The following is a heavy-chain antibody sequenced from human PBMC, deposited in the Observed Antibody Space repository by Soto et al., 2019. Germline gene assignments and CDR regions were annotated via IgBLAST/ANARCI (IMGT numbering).Heavy chain of an antibody. V-gene: IGHV3-21*01. CDR1: GFIFSDHN. Sequence: EVQLVESGGGLVKPGGSLRLSCAASGFIFSDHNMNWVRQAPGKGLEWVSSISIRGGNTYYADSVKGRFTISRDNAENSLSLQMSNLRAEDTAVYYCAREAGKYYGIDVWGQGTTVIVSS. J-gene: IGHJ6*02. CDR3: AREAGKYYGIDV. CDR2: ISIRGGNT.